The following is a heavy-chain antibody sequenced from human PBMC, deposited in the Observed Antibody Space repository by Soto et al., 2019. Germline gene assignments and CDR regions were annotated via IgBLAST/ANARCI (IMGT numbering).Heavy chain of an antibody. J-gene: IGHJ4*02. D-gene: IGHD7-27*01. CDR1: GGSISSGGYY. CDR2: IYYSGST. CDR3: ARVRGHWGESYYYFDY. V-gene: IGHV4-31*02. Sequence: KPSETLSLTXTVSGGSISSGGYYWSWIRQHPGKGLEWIGYIYYSGSTYYNPSLKSRVTISVDTSKNQFSLKLSSVTAADTAVYYCARVRGHWGESYYYFDYWGQGTLVTV.